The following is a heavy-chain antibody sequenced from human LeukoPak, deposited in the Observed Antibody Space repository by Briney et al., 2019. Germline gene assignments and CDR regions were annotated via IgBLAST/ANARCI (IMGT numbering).Heavy chain of an antibody. CDR3: ARDTAYYDSSGYGY. J-gene: IGHJ4*02. Sequence: PGGSLTLSCAASGFTFSSYSMNWVRQAPGKGLEWVSSISSSSSYIYYADSVKGRFTISRDNAKNSLYLQMNSLRAEDTAVYYCARDTAYYDSSGYGYWGQGTLVTVSS. CDR2: ISSSSSYI. V-gene: IGHV3-21*01. D-gene: IGHD3-22*01. CDR1: GFTFSSYS.